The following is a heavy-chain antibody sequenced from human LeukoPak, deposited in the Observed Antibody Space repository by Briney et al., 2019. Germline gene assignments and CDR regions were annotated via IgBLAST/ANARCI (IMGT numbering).Heavy chain of an antibody. V-gene: IGHV5-10-1*01. CDR2: IEPSDSYT. CDR3: ARQVDLVRGVIIRSGWFDP. J-gene: IGHJ5*02. Sequence: GESLKIPRKGSGYSFTSYWISWVRQVPGKGLEWMGRIEPSDSYTNFSPSFQGHVTISADKSISTAYLQWSSLKASDTAMYYCARQVDLVRGVIIRSGWFDPWGQGTLVTVSS. CDR1: GYSFTSYW. D-gene: IGHD3-10*01.